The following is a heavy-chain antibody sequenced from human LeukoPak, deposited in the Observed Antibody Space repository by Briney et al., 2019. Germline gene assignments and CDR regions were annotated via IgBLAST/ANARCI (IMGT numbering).Heavy chain of an antibody. CDR2: ISNSGGTT. V-gene: IGHV3-23*01. CDR1: GLTFSSYA. D-gene: IGHD3-9*01. J-gene: IGHJ5*02. CDR3: AEEPSSITIFDP. Sequence: QPGGSLRLSCAASGLTFSSYAMSWVRQAPGKGLEWVSSISNSGGTTLYANSVKGRFTISRDNSKSTLYLQMNGLGAEDTAVYYCAEEPSSITIFDPWGQGTLVTVSS.